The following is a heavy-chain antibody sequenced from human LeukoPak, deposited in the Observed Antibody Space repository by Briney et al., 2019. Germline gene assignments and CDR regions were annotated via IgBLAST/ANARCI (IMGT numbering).Heavy chain of an antibody. J-gene: IGHJ4*02. V-gene: IGHV4-4*07. CDR1: GGSIGGYK. CDR3: ARAARRPDGWIGGSYH. D-gene: IGHD3-10*01. CDR2: SDDIGNT. Sequence: SETLSLTCSVSGGSIGGYKWAWIRQPAGKGLEWLGRSDDIGNTDYSPSLESRITVSVDRSKNQVSLRLKSVTAADTAVYYCARAARRPDGWIGGSYHWGQGISVTVSS.